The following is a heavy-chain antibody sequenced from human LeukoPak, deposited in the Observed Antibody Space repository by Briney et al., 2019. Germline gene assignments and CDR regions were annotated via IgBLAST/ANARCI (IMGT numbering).Heavy chain of an antibody. CDR1: GGSISSGGYS. J-gene: IGHJ4*02. CDR2: IYHSGST. Sequence: SQTLSLTCAVSGGSISSGGYSWSWIRQPPGEGLEWIGYIYHSGSTNYNPSLKSRVTISVDTSKNQFSLKLSSVTAADTAVYYCARFLGGATSFDYWGQGTLVTVSS. CDR3: ARFLGGATSFDY. V-gene: IGHV4-30-2*01. D-gene: IGHD1-26*01.